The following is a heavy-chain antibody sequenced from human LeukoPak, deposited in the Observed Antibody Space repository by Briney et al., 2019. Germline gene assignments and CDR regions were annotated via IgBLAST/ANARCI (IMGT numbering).Heavy chain of an antibody. CDR1: GYTFTGYY. J-gene: IGHJ6*02. CDR2: INPNSGGT. V-gene: IGHV1-2*02. CDR3: ARSSHYQENFEEDF. D-gene: IGHD3-9*01. Sequence: ASVKVSCKASGYTFTGYYMHWVRQAPGQGLEWMGWINPNSGGTNYAQKFQGRVTMTRDTSISIAYMELSRLRSDDTAVYRCARSSHYQENFEEDFWGQGTAVSVSS.